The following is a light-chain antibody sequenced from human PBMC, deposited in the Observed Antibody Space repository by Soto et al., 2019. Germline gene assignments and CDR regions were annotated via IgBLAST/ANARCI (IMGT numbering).Light chain of an antibody. J-gene: IGLJ1*01. V-gene: IGLV1-40*01. Sequence: QSVLTQPPSVSGAPGQRVTISCTGSSSNIGAGYDVHWYQQLPGTAPKLLIYGNSSRPSGVPDRFSGSKSGTSASLAITGLQAEDEADYYCQSYDSSLSAPYFFGTGTKVTVL. CDR3: QSYDSSLSAPYF. CDR1: SSNIGAGYD. CDR2: GNS.